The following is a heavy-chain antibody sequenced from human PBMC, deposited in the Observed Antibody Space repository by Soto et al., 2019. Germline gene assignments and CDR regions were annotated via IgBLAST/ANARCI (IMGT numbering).Heavy chain of an antibody. Sequence: SETLSLTCTVSGGSISSSSYYWGWIRQPPGKGLEWIGSTYYSGSTYYNPSLKRRATISVDTSKNQFCLRLSPATAADTAVYYCARHNQGWYYYYYMDVWGKGTTVTVSS. J-gene: IGHJ6*03. V-gene: IGHV4-39*01. CDR3: ARHNQGWYYYYYMDV. CDR1: GGSISSSSYY. CDR2: TYYSGST. D-gene: IGHD2-2*01.